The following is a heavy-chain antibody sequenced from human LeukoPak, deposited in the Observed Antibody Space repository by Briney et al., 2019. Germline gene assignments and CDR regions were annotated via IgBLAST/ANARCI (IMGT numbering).Heavy chain of an antibody. CDR1: GFTFSSYW. V-gene: IGHV3-43*02. CDR3: AKDLYQVGATSY. D-gene: IGHD1-26*01. J-gene: IGHJ4*02. CDR2: ISGDGGST. Sequence: PGGSLRLSCAASGFTFSSYWMSWVRQAPGKGLEWVSLISGDGGSTYYADSVKGRFTISRDNSKNSLYLQMNSLRTEDTALYYCAKDLYQVGATSYWGQGTLVTVSS.